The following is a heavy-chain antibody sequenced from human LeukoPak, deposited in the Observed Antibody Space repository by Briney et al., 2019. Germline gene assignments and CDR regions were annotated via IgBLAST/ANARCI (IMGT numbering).Heavy chain of an antibody. V-gene: IGHV4-59*08. Sequence: SETLSLTCTVSGGSISTYYWSWIRLPPGKGLEWIGYIYSSGSTNYNPSLKSRVTISVDTSKNQFSLTLSSVTAADTAVYYCARYFSGSPNRAGLDYWGQGNLVTVS. CDR2: IYSSGST. CDR1: GGSISTYY. D-gene: IGHD3-3*01. CDR3: ARYFSGSPNRAGLDY. J-gene: IGHJ4*02.